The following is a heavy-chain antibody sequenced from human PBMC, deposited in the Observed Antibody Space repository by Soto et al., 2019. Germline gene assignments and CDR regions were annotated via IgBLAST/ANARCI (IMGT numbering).Heavy chain of an antibody. CDR3: ARDRYSSSSLYYFDY. CDR1: GYTFTSYA. Sequence: ASVEVSCKGSGYTFTSYAMHWVRQAPGQKLEWMGWINAGNGNTKYSQKFQGRVTITRDTSASTAYMELSSLRSEDTAVYYCARDRYSSSSLYYFDYWGQGTLVTVSS. D-gene: IGHD6-6*01. J-gene: IGHJ4*02. CDR2: INAGNGNT. V-gene: IGHV1-3*01.